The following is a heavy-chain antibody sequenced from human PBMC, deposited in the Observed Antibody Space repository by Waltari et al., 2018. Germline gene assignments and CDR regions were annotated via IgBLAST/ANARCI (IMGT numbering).Heavy chain of an antibody. Sequence: EVQLLESGGGLVQPGGSLRLSCAASGFTFSSYAMSWVRQAPGKGLEWVSAISGCGGSTYYADSVKCRFTISRDNSKNTLYLQMNSLRAEDTAVYYCAKDAPIVLMVYANGGGFDPWGQGTLVTVSS. CDR3: AKDAPIVLMVYANGGGFDP. J-gene: IGHJ5*02. CDR1: GFTFSSYA. V-gene: IGHV3-23*01. CDR2: ISGCGGST. D-gene: IGHD2-8*01.